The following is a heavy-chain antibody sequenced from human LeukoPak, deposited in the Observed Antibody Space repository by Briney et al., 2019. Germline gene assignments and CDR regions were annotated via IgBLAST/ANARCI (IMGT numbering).Heavy chain of an antibody. V-gene: IGHV3-30*18. D-gene: IGHD6-19*01. Sequence: PGGSLRLSCAASGFTFSTYGMHWVRQAPGKGLEWVTLISYDGSNKFYADSVKGRFTISRDNSKNTLYLQVNSLRAGDTAVYYCAKGSSVANFDYWGQGTLVTVSS. CDR2: ISYDGSNK. CDR3: AKGSSVANFDY. CDR1: GFTFSTYG. J-gene: IGHJ4*02.